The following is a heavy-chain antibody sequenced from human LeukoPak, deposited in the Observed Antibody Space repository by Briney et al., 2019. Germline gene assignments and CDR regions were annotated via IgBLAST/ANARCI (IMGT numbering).Heavy chain of an antibody. D-gene: IGHD5-18*01. CDR1: GGSLSSGDYY. J-gene: IGHJ4*02. Sequence: SQTLSLTCTVSGGSLSSGDYYWSWLRQPPGTGLEWIGYIYYSGSTYYNPSLKSRVTISVDTSKNQFSLKLSSVTAADTAVYYCAGRQRGLFDYWGQGTLVTVSS. CDR2: IYYSGST. V-gene: IGHV4-30-4*01. CDR3: AGRQRGLFDY.